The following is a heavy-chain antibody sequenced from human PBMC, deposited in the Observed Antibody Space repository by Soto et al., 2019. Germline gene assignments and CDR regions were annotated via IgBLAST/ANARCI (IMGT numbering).Heavy chain of an antibody. D-gene: IGHD3-10*01. CDR3: ARGENFGSGSYYKNYYYMDV. J-gene: IGHJ6*03. CDR2: IYYSGST. Sequence: QVQLQESGPGLVKPSQTLSLTCTVSGGSISSGGYYWSWIRQHPGKGLEWIGYIYYSGSTYYNPSLESRVTISVDTSKNQFSLKLSSVTAADTAVYYCARGENFGSGSYYKNYYYMDVWGKGTTVTVSS. CDR1: GGSISSGGYY. V-gene: IGHV4-31*03.